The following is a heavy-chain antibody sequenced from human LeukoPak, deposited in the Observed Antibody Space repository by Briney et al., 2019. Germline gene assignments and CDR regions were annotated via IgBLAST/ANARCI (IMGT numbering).Heavy chain of an antibody. CDR1: GFTFSSYS. CDR3: ARDLAWGAFDY. Sequence: GGSLRLSCAASGFTFSSYSMNWVRLAPGKGLEWVSGVSPPGGGTYYADSVKGRFTISRDDSRNTLSLQMNSLRVEDTAVYYCARDLAWGAFDYWGQGILVAVSS. CDR2: VSPPGGGT. V-gene: IGHV3-23*01. D-gene: IGHD7-27*01. J-gene: IGHJ4*02.